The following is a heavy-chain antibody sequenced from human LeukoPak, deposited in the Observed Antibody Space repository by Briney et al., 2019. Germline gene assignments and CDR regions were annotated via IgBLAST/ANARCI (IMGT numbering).Heavy chain of an antibody. Sequence: PGGSLRLSCAASGFTFGSYSMNWVRQAPGKGLEWVSSISSSSSYIYYADSVKGRFTISRDNAKNSLYLQMNSLRAEDTAVHYCARGDYDILTGYPTPFDYWGQGTLVTVSS. CDR1: GFTFGSYS. CDR3: ARGDYDILTGYPTPFDY. CDR2: ISSSSSYI. V-gene: IGHV3-21*01. D-gene: IGHD3-9*01. J-gene: IGHJ4*02.